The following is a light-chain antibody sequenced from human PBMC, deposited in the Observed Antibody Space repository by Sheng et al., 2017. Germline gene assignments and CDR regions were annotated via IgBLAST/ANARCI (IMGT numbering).Light chain of an antibody. CDR3: QQYNNWPPIT. CDR2: GAS. J-gene: IGKJ5*01. Sequence: EKVMTQSPATLSVSPGERATLSCRASQNVSSNLAWYQQKPGQAPRLLIYGASTRATGIPARFSGSGSGTEFTLTISSLQSEDVAIYYCQQYNNWPPITFGQGTRLEIK. V-gene: IGKV3-15*01. CDR1: QNVSSN.